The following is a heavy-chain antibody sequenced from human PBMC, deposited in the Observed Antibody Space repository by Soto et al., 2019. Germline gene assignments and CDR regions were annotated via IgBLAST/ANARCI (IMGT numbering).Heavy chain of an antibody. J-gene: IGHJ4*02. V-gene: IGHV3-30*18. CDR1: GFTFSNYG. CDR2: ISYDGSDK. Sequence: GGSLRLSCAASGFTFSNYGMHWVRQAPGKGLEWVALISYDGSDKYYADSVKGRFTISRDNSKNTLYLQMNSLRAEDTAVYYCAKDRTEFCSGGSCYDYFDYWGQGTLVTVSS. D-gene: IGHD2-15*01. CDR3: AKDRTEFCSGGSCYDYFDY.